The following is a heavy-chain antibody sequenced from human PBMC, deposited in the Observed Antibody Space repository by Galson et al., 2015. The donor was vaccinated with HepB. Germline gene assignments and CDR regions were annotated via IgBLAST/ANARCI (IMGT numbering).Heavy chain of an antibody. D-gene: IGHD1-14*01. CDR2: MNPNSGNT. CDR3: ARGRAGGRGGGKPRHNWFDP. CDR1: GYTFTSYD. V-gene: IGHV1-8*01. J-gene: IGHJ5*02. Sequence: SVKVSCKASGYTFTSYDINWVRQATGQGLEWMGWMNPNSGNTGYAQKFQGRVTMTRNTSISTAYMELSSLRSEDTAVYYCARGRAGGRGGGKPRHNWFDPWGQGTLVTVSS.